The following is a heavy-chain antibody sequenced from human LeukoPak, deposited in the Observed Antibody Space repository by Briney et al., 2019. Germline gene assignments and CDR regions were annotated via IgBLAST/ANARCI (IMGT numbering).Heavy chain of an antibody. CDR1: GGSISSSSYY. CDR3: ARLYYYGSGSYGDY. Sequence: SETLSLTCTVSGGSISSSSYYWGWIRQPPGKGLEWIGSIYYSGSTYYNPSLKSRVTISVDTSKNQFSLKLSSVTAADTAVYYCARLYYYGSGSYGDYWGLGTLVTVSS. D-gene: IGHD3-10*01. J-gene: IGHJ4*02. V-gene: IGHV4-39*01. CDR2: IYYSGST.